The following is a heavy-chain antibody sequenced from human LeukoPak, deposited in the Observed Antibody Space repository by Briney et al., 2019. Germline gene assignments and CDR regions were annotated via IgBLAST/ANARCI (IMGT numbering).Heavy chain of an antibody. D-gene: IGHD2-8*01. J-gene: IGHJ4*02. Sequence: SETLSLTCTVSGYSISDGYYWGSIRQPPGKGMEWIGNSHNTGPSFYNPSLKSRLTISIDTSNNQFSLKRSSVTAADAALYYCARDGVEVRSPRPFAYWGKGTQVTVSS. V-gene: IGHV4-38-2*02. CDR1: GYSISDGYY. CDR2: SHNTGPS. CDR3: ARDGVEVRSPRPFAY.